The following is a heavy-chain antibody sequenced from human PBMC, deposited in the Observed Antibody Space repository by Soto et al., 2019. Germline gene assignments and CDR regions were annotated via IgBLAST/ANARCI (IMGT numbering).Heavy chain of an antibody. V-gene: IGHV3-74*01. CDR3: AREVSSDLNSHSRGWFDP. CDR2: INHDGSDT. J-gene: IGHJ5*02. Sequence: EVQLVESGGGLVQPGGSLRLSCAASGFTFSPYWMHWVRQAPGMGLVWVSRINHDGSDTIYADSVRGRFTISRDNAKNTVYLQMNSLTVEDTAVYYCAREVSSDLNSHSRGWFDPWGQGTLVTVSS. D-gene: IGHD3-22*01. CDR1: GFTFSPYW.